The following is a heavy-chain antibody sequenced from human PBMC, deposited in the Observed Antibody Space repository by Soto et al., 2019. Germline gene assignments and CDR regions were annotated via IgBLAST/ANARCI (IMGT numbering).Heavy chain of an antibody. D-gene: IGHD6-13*01. Sequence: SETLSLTCTVSGDSVSSGTYYWSWIRQPPGKGLEWIGYIYYSESTNYNPSLKSRVTISVDTSKNQFSPKLSSVTAADTAVYYCARDLGYTNTLWGQGTLVTVSS. CDR3: ARDLGYTNTL. V-gene: IGHV4-61*01. J-gene: IGHJ4*02. CDR2: IYYSEST. CDR1: GDSVSSGTYY.